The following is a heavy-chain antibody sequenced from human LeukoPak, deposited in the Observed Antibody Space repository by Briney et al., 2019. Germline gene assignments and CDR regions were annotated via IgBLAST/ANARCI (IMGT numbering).Heavy chain of an antibody. Sequence: SVKVSCKASGGTFSSYTISWVRQAPGQGLEWMGRIIPILGIANYAQKFQGRVTITADKSTSAAYMELSSLRSEDTAVYYCARGVKMATINPFDYWGQGTLVTVSS. CDR1: GGTFSSYT. CDR2: IIPILGIA. CDR3: ARGVKMATINPFDY. J-gene: IGHJ4*02. D-gene: IGHD5-24*01. V-gene: IGHV1-69*02.